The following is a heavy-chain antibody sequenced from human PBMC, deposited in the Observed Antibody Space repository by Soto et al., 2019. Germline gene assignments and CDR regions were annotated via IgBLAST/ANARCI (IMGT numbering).Heavy chain of an antibody. CDR1: GFIFSSYT. CDR3: ERAPSGSYPEFDY. D-gene: IGHD1-26*01. V-gene: IGHV3-30-3*01. Sequence: QVQLVESGGGVVQPGRSLRLSCAASGFIFSSYTMHWVRQAPGKGLEWVGVITYDGSNQYYADSVKGRFTISRDNSRNMLFLQMNSLRPDDTAVYYCERAPSGSYPEFDYWGQGTLVTVSS. J-gene: IGHJ4*02. CDR2: ITYDGSNQ.